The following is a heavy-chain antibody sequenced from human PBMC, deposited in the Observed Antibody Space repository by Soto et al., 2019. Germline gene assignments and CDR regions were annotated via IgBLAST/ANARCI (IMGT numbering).Heavy chain of an antibody. V-gene: IGHV4-34*01. Sequence: SETLSLTCAVYGGSFSGYYWSWIRQPPGKGLEWIGEINHSGSTNYNPSLKSRVTISVDTSKNQYSLKLSSVTAADTAVYYCARGYSYGWAYYGMDVWGQGTTVTVSS. J-gene: IGHJ6*02. D-gene: IGHD5-18*01. CDR1: GGSFSGYY. CDR2: INHSGST. CDR3: ARGYSYGWAYYGMDV.